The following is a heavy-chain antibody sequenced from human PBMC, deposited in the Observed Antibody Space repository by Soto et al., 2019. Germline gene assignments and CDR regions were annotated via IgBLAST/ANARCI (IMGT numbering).Heavy chain of an antibody. J-gene: IGHJ6*02. CDR3: ARSPPWVPAEDYYYYGMDV. D-gene: IGHD2-2*01. Sequence: GASVNVSCKACRGTISSYAIRWVRQAPGQGLKWMGGIIPIFGTANYAQKFQGRVTITADESTSTAYMELSSLRSEDTAVYYCARSPPWVPAEDYYYYGMDVWGQGTTVTVSS. CDR1: RGTISSYA. V-gene: IGHV1-69*13. CDR2: IIPIFGTA.